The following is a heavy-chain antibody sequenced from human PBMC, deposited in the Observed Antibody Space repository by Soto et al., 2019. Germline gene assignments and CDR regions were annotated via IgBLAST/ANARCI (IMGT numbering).Heavy chain of an antibody. J-gene: IGHJ4*02. D-gene: IGHD6-25*01. V-gene: IGHV1-46*01. CDR2: INPSDGRT. CDR3: ARGTGAASENTSDY. Sequence: ASVKVSCKASGYTLTSYYMHWVRQAPGHGLEWMGMINPSDGRTNYAQKFQGRVTMTRDTSTSTVYMEVSSLTSEDTAVYYCARGTGAASENTSDYWGQGTLVTVSS. CDR1: GYTLTSYY.